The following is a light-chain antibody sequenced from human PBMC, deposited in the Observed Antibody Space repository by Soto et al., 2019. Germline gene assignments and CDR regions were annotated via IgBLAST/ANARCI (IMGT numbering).Light chain of an antibody. CDR2: GAS. CDR1: QSVSRY. Sequence: EIVFTQSPATLSLSPGERATLSCRASQSVSRYLAWYQQKPGQAPRLLIYGASSRATGIPDRFSGSGSGTDFTLTISRLEPEDFAVYYCQQYGSSPRLTFGGGTKVDIK. J-gene: IGKJ4*01. V-gene: IGKV3-20*01. CDR3: QQYGSSPRLT.